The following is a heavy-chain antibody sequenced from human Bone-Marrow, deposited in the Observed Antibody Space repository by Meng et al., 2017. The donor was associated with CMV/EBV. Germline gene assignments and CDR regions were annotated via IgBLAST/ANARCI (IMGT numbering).Heavy chain of an antibody. V-gene: IGHV3-23*01. CDR1: GFTFSSYA. Sequence: GGSLRLSCAASGFTFSSYAMSWVRQAPGKGLEWVSAISGSGGSTYYADSVKGRFTISRDNSKNTLYLQMNSLRAEDTAVYYCAKDSSAYDSSGYYYYFDYCGQGTLVTVSS. CDR3: AKDSSAYDSSGYYYYFDY. J-gene: IGHJ4*02. D-gene: IGHD3-22*01. CDR2: ISGSGGST.